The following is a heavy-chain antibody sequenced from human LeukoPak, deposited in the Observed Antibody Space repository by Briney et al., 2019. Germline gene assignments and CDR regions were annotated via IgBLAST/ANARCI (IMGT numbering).Heavy chain of an antibody. V-gene: IGHV3-7*01. CDR2: IKQDGSEK. Sequence: GGSLRLSCAASGFTFSSYWMSWVRQAPGKGLEWVANIKQDGSEKYYVGSVKGRFTISRDNAKNSLYLQMNSLRAEDTAVYYCARDRGCSSTSCWFDPWGQGTLVTVSS. CDR3: ARDRGCSSTSCWFDP. D-gene: IGHD2-2*01. CDR1: GFTFSSYW. J-gene: IGHJ5*02.